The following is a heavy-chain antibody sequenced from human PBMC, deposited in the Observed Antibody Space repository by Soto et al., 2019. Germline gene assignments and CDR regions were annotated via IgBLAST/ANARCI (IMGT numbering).Heavy chain of an antibody. CDR1: GYTFNMYY. CDR3: AREGAAAASMCDN. D-gene: IGHD2-2*01. V-gene: IGHV1-46*02. J-gene: IGHJ4*02. CDR2: INPNGGTT. Sequence: QVQLVQSGAEVRNPGASVKLSCKASGYTFNMYYMHWVRQAPGQGLEWMGVINPNGGTTTYAQRFQGTITMTTDTSTSTVYMDTTSLSSEDTAVYYCAREGAAAASMCDNLGQGTLVPVSS.